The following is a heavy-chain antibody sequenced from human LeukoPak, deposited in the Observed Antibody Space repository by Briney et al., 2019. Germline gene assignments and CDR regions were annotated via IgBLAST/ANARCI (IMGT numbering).Heavy chain of an antibody. V-gene: IGHV1-58*01. Sequence: SVKVSCKASGFTFTSSAVQWVRQARGQRLEWIGWIVVGSGNTNYAQEFQERVTITRDMSTSTAYMELSSLRSEDTAVYYCAADRWLAYDSSGYYHFLSDYWGQGTLVTVSS. J-gene: IGHJ4*02. CDR2: IVVGSGNT. CDR3: AADRWLAYDSSGYYHFLSDY. D-gene: IGHD3-22*01. CDR1: GFTFTSSA.